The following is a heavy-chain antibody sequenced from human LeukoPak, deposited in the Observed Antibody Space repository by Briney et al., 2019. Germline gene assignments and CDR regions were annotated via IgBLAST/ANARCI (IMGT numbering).Heavy chain of an antibody. CDR3: AREAAVAGTEY. V-gene: IGHV1-69*06. CDR2: IIPIFGTA. J-gene: IGHJ4*02. CDR1: GGTFSSYA. Sequence: SVKVSCKASGGTFSSYAISWVRQAPGQGLEWMGGIIPIFGTANYAQKFQGRVTITADKSTSTAYMELSSLRSEGTAVYYCAREAAVAGTEYWGQGTLVTVSS. D-gene: IGHD6-19*01.